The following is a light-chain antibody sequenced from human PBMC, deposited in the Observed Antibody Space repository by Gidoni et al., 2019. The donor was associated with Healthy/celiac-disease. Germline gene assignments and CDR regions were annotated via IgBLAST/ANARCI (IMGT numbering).Light chain of an antibody. J-gene: IGKJ4*01. CDR1: QSVSSSY. Sequence: EIVLTQSPGTLSLSPGERATLSCRASQSVSSSYLAWYQQKPGQAPRLLIYSASSRATGIPDRFSGSGSGTDFTLTISRLGPENFAVYYCQQCGSSPLTFGGGTKVEIK. CDR3: QQCGSSPLT. V-gene: IGKV3-20*01. CDR2: SAS.